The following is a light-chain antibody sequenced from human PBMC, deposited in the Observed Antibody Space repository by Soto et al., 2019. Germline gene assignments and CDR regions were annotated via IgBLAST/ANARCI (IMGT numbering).Light chain of an antibody. Sequence: VLTQSPDTLSLSPGEGATLSCRGSQSVSSSYLAWYQQKPGQAPRLLIYGASSRATGIPDRFSGSGSGTDFTLTISRLEPEDFAVYYCHKYGSSPWTFGQGTKVDI. J-gene: IGKJ1*01. V-gene: IGKV3-20*01. CDR3: HKYGSSPWT. CDR1: QSVSSSY. CDR2: GAS.